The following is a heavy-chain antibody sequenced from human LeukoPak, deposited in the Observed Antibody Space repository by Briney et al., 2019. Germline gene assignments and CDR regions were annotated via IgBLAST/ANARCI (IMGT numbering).Heavy chain of an antibody. CDR2: ISYDGSNT. CDR3: ANAMDRGLYYQYHGLDV. V-gene: IGHV3-30*18. CDR1: GFTFSSYG. D-gene: IGHD5-18*01. Sequence: GRSLRLSCAASGFTFSSYGMHWVRQAPGKGLEWVAVISYDGSNTYYADSVKGRFTISRDNSRNTLYLQMNSLRAEDTAVYYCANAMDRGLYYQYHGLDVWGQGTTVTVSS. J-gene: IGHJ6*02.